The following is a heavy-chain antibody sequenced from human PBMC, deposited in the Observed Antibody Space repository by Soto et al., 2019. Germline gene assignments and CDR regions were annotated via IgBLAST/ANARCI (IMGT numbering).Heavy chain of an antibody. J-gene: IGHJ6*02. Sequence: ASVKVSCKASGYTFTSYGIHWVRQAPGQRLEWTGWINAGNGNTKYSEKFQGRVTITRDTSASTAYLELSSLGSEDTAVYYCARDPNDGSAYYHHYYYGMDVWGQGTTVTVSS. CDR1: GYTFTSYG. V-gene: IGHV1-3*01. CDR2: INAGNGNT. D-gene: IGHD3-22*01. CDR3: ARDPNDGSAYYHHYYYGMDV.